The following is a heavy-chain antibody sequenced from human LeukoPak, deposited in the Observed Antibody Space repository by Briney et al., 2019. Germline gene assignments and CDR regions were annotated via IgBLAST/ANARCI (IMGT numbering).Heavy chain of an antibody. CDR3: ARGYCTSTNNCYKDMATILPDY. CDR2: IHDSGST. Sequence: PSETLSLTCTVSNGSISNYYWSWIRQPPGKGLEWIGYIHDSGSTNYKSSLKSRVTISVDTSKNQVSLKLNSVTAADTAVYYCARGYCTSTNNCYKDMATILPDYWGQGTLVTVSS. J-gene: IGHJ4*02. V-gene: IGHV4-59*01. D-gene: IGHD2-2*01. CDR1: NGSISNYY.